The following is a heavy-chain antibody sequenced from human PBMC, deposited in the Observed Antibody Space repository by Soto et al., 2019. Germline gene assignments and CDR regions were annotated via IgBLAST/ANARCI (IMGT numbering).Heavy chain of an antibody. CDR2: IFANGHT. J-gene: IGHJ5*02. CDR1: GGSISEKY. D-gene: IGHD6-13*01. V-gene: IGHV4-4*07. CDR3: VASLAASGLNWLDP. Sequence: SETLSLTCIVSGGSISEKYWNWVRQPPGKGLEWIGLIFANGHTDYNPSLKSRLTMSVDASKNQFSLRLTSMTAADTAVYYCVASLAASGLNWLDPWGRGTLVTVSS.